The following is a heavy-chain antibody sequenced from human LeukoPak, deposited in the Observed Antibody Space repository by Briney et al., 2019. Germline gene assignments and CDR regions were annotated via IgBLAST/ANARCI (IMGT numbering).Heavy chain of an antibody. CDR1: GYPFSAHF. V-gene: IGHV7-4-1*02. Sequence: ASVKVSCKASGYPFSAHFLNWVRQAPGQGLEWMGNIDTTTGNPRYAQDFTGRFVFSLDTSVSTAYLQITSLKADDTAAYYCVRGAPTPGMDYWGQGTLVTVSS. CDR3: VRGAPTPGMDY. CDR2: IDTTTGNP. D-gene: IGHD3-10*01. J-gene: IGHJ4*02.